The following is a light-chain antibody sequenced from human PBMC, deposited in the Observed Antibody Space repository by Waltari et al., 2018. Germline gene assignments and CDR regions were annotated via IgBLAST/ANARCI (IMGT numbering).Light chain of an antibody. J-gene: IGKJ4*01. CDR3: QQSYSTPRT. CDR2: AAS. Sequence: DIQMTQSPSSLSASVGDRVTITCRASQSIRSYLNWYQQKPGKAPKLLIYAASSLQSGVPSRFSGSGSGTDFTLTISSLQPEDFATYYCQQSYSTPRTFGGGTK. V-gene: IGKV1-39*01. CDR1: QSIRSY.